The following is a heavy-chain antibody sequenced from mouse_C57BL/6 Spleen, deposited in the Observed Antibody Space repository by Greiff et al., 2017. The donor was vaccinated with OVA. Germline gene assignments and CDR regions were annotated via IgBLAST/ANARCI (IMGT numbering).Heavy chain of an antibody. CDR1: GYTFTEYT. D-gene: IGHD1-1*01. CDR2: FYPGSGSI. V-gene: IGHV1-62-2*01. CDR3: ARQEGYYDGYYYALDY. J-gene: IGHJ4*01. Sequence: VQLQQSGAELVKPGASVKLSCKASGYTFTEYTIHWVKQRSGQGLEWIGWFYPGSGSIKYNEKFKDKATLTADKSSSTVYMELSSLTSDDSAVYYYARQEGYYDGYYYALDYWGQGTSVTVSS.